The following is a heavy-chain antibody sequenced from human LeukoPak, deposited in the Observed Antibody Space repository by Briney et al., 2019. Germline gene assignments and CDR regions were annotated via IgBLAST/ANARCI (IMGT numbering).Heavy chain of an antibody. V-gene: IGHV4-61*02. CDR1: GDSIGSGDYY. J-gene: IGHJ4*02. CDR2: ISSSGST. Sequence: SETLSLTCTVSGDSIGSGDYYWSWIRQPAGKGLEWIGRISSSGSTNYNPSLKSRVTISVDTSKNQFSLKLSSVTAADTAVYYCARRGPPYSSGWGELDYWGQGTLVTVSS. D-gene: IGHD6-19*01. CDR3: ARRGPPYSSGWGELDY.